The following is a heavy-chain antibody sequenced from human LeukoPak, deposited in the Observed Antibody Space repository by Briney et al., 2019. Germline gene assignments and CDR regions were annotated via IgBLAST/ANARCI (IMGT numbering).Heavy chain of an antibody. J-gene: IGHJ5*02. Sequence: SETLSLTCTVSGGSISSSSYYWGWIRQPPGKGLEWIGSIYYSGSTYYDPSLKSRVTISVDTSKNQFSLKLSSVTAADTAVYYCARTSKGDYESFYPWGFDPWGQGTLVTVSS. D-gene: IGHD4-17*01. CDR2: IYYSGST. V-gene: IGHV4-39*07. CDR1: GGSISSSSYY. CDR3: ARTSKGDYESFYPWGFDP.